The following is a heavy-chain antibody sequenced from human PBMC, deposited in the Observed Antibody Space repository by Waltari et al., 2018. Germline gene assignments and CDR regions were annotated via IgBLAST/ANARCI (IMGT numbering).Heavy chain of an antibody. CDR2: IYSGGST. CDR3: ARALAAAGSTLYYGMDV. CDR1: GFTVSSNY. V-gene: IGHV3-53*01. Sequence: EVQLVESGGGLIQPGGSLRLSCAASGFTVSSNYMSWVRQAPGKGLEWVSVIYSGGSTYYADAVKGRFTISRDNSKNTLYLQMNSLRAEDTAVYYCARALAAAGSTLYYGMDVWGQGTTVTVSS. D-gene: IGHD6-13*01. J-gene: IGHJ6*02.